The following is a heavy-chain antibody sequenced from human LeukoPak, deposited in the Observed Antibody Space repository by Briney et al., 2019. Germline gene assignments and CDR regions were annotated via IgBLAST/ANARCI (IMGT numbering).Heavy chain of an antibody. CDR1: GFTFSRYA. Sequence: PGGSLRLSCAASGFTFSRYAMGWVRQGPGKGLEWVAGITDNGLARDYADSVKGRFTIYRDDSRSTLDLQTNSLRAEDTALYYCARDGLWGWAQYDYWGRGILVTVSS. V-gene: IGHV3-23*01. D-gene: IGHD2-21*01. CDR2: ITDNGLAR. J-gene: IGHJ4*02. CDR3: ARDGLWGWAQYDY.